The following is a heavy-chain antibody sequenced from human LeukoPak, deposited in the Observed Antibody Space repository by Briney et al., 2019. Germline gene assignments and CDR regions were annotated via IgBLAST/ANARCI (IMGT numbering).Heavy chain of an antibody. CDR3: ARAEHEQLIDS. Sequence: ASVKVSCKASGYTFTSYGISWVRQAPGQGLEWMGWISVYNGNTNYAQKLQGRVTMTTDTSTSTAYMELRRLRSDDTAVYYCARAEHEQLIDSWGQGTLVTVSS. J-gene: IGHJ4*02. D-gene: IGHD5-24*01. V-gene: IGHV1-18*01. CDR1: GYTFTSYG. CDR2: ISVYNGNT.